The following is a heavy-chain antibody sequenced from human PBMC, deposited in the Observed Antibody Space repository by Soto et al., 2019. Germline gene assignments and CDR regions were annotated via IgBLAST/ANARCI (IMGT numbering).Heavy chain of an antibody. D-gene: IGHD2-2*01. CDR1: GYTFSIYG. CDR2: ISANNGDT. J-gene: IGHJ4*02. CDR3: ARFPYCSSTSCYYQLDY. V-gene: IGHV1-18*01. Sequence: ASVKVSCKASGYTFSIYGISWVRPAPGQGLEWMGWISANNGDTNYAQKVQGRVTMTTDTSTSTVYMELRSLRSDDTAVYYCARFPYCSSTSCYYQLDYWGQGTLVTVSS.